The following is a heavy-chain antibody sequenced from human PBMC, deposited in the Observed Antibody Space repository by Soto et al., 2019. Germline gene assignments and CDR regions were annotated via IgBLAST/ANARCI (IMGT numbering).Heavy chain of an antibody. CDR3: AKVDLYSSSSIDD. CDR2: VSSSGGST. Sequence: GGSLRLSCAASGFTFNNYAMSWVRQAPGKGLEWVSLVSSSGGSTDYADSVKGRFTISRDNSKNTLYLQMSSLRAEDTAVYYCAKVDLYSSSSIDDWGQGTLVTVSS. V-gene: IGHV3-23*01. D-gene: IGHD6-6*01. J-gene: IGHJ4*02. CDR1: GFTFNNYA.